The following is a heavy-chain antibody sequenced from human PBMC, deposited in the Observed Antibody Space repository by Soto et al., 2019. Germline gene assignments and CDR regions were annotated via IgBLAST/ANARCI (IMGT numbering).Heavy chain of an antibody. CDR2: ISSSSSTI. V-gene: IGHV3-48*01. J-gene: IGHJ5*02. Sequence: EVQLVESGGGLVQPGGSLRLSCAASGFTFSSYSMNWVRQAPGKGLEWVSYISSSSSTIYYADSVKGRFTISRDNAKNSLYLQMNSLRAEDTDVYYWARHPERIAESGWFDPWGQGTLVTVSS. D-gene: IGHD6-13*01. CDR1: GFTFSSYS. CDR3: ARHPERIAESGWFDP.